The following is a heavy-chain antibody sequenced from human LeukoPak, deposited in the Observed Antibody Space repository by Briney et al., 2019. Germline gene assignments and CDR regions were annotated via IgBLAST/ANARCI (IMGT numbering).Heavy chain of an antibody. Sequence: GGSLRLSCAASGFTFSTYEMNWVRQAPGKGLEWVSYISSSGSTIYYADSVKGRFTLSRDNAKNSLYLQMNSLRAEDTAVYYCARTLRASVPDAFDIWGQGTMVTVSS. J-gene: IGHJ3*02. CDR1: GFTFSTYE. CDR2: ISSSGSTI. CDR3: ARTLRASVPDAFDI. V-gene: IGHV3-48*03.